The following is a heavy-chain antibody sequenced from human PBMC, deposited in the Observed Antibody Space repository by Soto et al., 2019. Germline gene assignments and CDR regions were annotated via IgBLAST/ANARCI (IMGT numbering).Heavy chain of an antibody. Sequence: QVQLVQSGAEVKEPGASVKVSCKASGYTFTGYYIHWVRQAPGQGLEWMGWINPNSGGTNYAQKFQGRVTMTRDTSITTAYLELNRLRSDETAVFYCARDLYSRLGQYGMDVWGQGTTVTVSS. CDR2: INPNSGGT. J-gene: IGHJ6*02. CDR1: GYTFTGYY. CDR3: ARDLYSRLGQYGMDV. V-gene: IGHV1-2*02. D-gene: IGHD6-13*01.